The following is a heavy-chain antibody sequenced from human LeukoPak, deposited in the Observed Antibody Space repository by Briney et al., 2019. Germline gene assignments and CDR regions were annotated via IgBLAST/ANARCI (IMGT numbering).Heavy chain of an antibody. V-gene: IGHV4-59*01. D-gene: IGHD3-10*01. J-gene: IGHJ4*02. CDR1: GGSISSYY. Sequence: SETLSLTCTVSGGSISSYYWSWIRQPPGKGLEWIGYIYYSGSTNYNPSLKSRVTISVDTSKNQFSLKLSSVTAADTAVYYCAGARYYYGSGMDYWGQGTLVTVSS. CDR3: AGARYYYGSGMDY. CDR2: IYYSGST.